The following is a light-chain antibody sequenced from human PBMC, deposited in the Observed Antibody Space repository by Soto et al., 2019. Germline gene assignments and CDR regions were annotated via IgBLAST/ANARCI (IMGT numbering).Light chain of an antibody. J-gene: IGKJ5*01. CDR3: QQSGNSPLT. Sequence: EIVLTQSPGTLSLSPVERATLSCRASQSVSSTYLAWYQQKPGQAPRLLIYGASSRATGIPDRFSGSGSGTDFTLTISRLEPEDFAVYFCQQSGNSPLTFGQGTRLEIK. CDR2: GAS. CDR1: QSVSSTY. V-gene: IGKV3-20*01.